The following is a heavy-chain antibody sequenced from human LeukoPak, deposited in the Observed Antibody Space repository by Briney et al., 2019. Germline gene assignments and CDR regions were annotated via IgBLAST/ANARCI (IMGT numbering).Heavy chain of an antibody. V-gene: IGHV4-39*01. Sequence: PSETLSLTCTVSGGSITSYYWGWIRQPPGKGLEWIGSIYYTGSTYYNPSLKSRINISVDTSKNQFSLKLSSVTAADTAVFYCARHPHVSRLIAGDFWGQGTLVTVSS. J-gene: IGHJ4*02. CDR2: IYYTGST. CDR3: ARHPHVSRLIAGDF. CDR1: GGSITSYY. D-gene: IGHD6-13*01.